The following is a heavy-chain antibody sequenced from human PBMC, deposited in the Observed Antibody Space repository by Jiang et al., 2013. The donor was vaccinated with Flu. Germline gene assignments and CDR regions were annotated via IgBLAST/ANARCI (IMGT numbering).Heavy chain of an antibody. CDR2: ISSSSSTI. V-gene: IGHV3-48*01. J-gene: IGHJ3*02. D-gene: IGHD3-10*01. Sequence: RLSCAASGFTFSSYSMNWVRQAPGKGLEWVSYISSSSSTIYYADSVKGRFTISRDNAKNSLYLQMNSLRAEDTAVYYCARVRKYYGSGSFDIWGQGTMVTVSS. CDR3: ARVRKYYGSGSFDI. CDR1: GFTFSSYS.